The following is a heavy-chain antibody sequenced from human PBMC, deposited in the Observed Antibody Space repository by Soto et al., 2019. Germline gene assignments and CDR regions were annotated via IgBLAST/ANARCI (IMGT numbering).Heavy chain of an antibody. V-gene: IGHV3-23*01. D-gene: IGHD1-7*01. Sequence: EVQLLESGGGLVQPGGSLRLSCVASGFTFTSHAMRWVRQAPGKGLEWVSSISYSGSTTYYADSVKGRFTVSRDNSKNTVYLQMNSLRAEDTAVYYCAKGRTTPFGDYWGQGTLVTFSS. CDR2: ISYSGSTT. CDR3: AKGRTTPFGDY. CDR1: GFTFTSHA. J-gene: IGHJ4*02.